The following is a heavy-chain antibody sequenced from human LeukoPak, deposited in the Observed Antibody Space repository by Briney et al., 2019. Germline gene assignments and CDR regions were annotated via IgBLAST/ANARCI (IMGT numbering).Heavy chain of an antibody. CDR1: GFTFSSYP. CDR2: ISYDGSIK. J-gene: IGHJ4*02. V-gene: IGHV3-30-3*01. Sequence: GRSLRLSCAASGFTFSSYPMDWVRQAPGKRLEWVAVISYDGSIKYYADSVKGRFTISRDNSKNTLYLQMNSLRAEDTAVYYCARGKYYYDSSGYLDYWGQGTLVTVSS. CDR3: ARGKYYYDSSGYLDY. D-gene: IGHD3-22*01.